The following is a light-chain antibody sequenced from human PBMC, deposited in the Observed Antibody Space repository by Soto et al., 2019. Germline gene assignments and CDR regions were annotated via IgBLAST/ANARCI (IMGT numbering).Light chain of an antibody. J-gene: IGLJ3*02. Sequence: QSALTQPASVSGYPGQSITISCTGTSSDVSGYNYVSWYQQHPGKAPKLMIYEVSNRPSGVSNRFSGSKSGNTASLTISGLQAEDEADYYCRSYTSSSTRVVGGGTKLTVL. CDR3: RSYTSSSTRV. CDR2: EVS. V-gene: IGLV2-14*01. CDR1: SSDVSGYNY.